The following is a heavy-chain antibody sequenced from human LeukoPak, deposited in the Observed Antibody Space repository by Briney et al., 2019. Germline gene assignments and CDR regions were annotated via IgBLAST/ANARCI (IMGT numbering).Heavy chain of an antibody. CDR2: INPNSGGT. Sequence: ASVKVSCKASGHTFTSYGISWVRQAPGQGLEWMGLINPNSGGTNYAQKFQGRVTMTRDTSINTAYMELRSDDTAVYYCARGAHSGSYFLIDYWGQGTLVTVSS. V-gene: IGHV1-2*02. D-gene: IGHD1-26*01. J-gene: IGHJ4*02. CDR1: GHTFTSYG. CDR3: ARGAHSGSYFLIDY.